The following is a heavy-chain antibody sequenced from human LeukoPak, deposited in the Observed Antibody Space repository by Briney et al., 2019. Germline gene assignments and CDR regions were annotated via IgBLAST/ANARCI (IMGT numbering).Heavy chain of an antibody. V-gene: IGHV4-38-2*02. CDR1: GYSISSGYY. J-gene: IGHJ4*02. CDR3: ARAPMYYYDSSGLDYYFDY. Sequence: SETLSLTCTVSGYSISSGYYWGWIRQPPGKGLEWIGSIHHSGSTYYNPSLKSRVTISEDTSKNQFSLKLSSVTAADTAVYYCARAPMYYYDSSGLDYYFDYWGQGTLVTVSS. D-gene: IGHD3-22*01. CDR2: IHHSGST.